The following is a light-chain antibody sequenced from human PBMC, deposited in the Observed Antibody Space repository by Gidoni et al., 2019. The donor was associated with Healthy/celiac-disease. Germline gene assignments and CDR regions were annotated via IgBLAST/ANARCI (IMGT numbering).Light chain of an antibody. V-gene: IGLV2-8*01. CDR2: EVS. J-gene: IGLJ1*01. CDR3: SSYAGSNNYV. CDR1: SSDVGGYNY. Sequence: SPGQSVTISCTGTSSDVGGYNYVSWYQLHPGKAPKLMIYEVSKRPSGVPDRFSGSKSGNTASLTVSGLQAEDEADYYCSSYAGSNNYVFGTGTKVTVL.